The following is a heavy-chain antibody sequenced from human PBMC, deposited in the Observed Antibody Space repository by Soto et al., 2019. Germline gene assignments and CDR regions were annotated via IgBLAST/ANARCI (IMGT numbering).Heavy chain of an antibody. D-gene: IGHD6-6*01. CDR1: GFTFRSSG. CDR3: ARALVSPTHAFDI. Sequence: QVQLVESGGGVVQPGRSLRLSCAASGFTFRSSGMHWVRQAPGKGLEWVAVIWYDGSNKYYADSVKGRFTISRDNSKNTLYLQMNSLRAEDTAVYYCARALVSPTHAFDIWGQGTMVTVSS. V-gene: IGHV3-33*01. J-gene: IGHJ3*02. CDR2: IWYDGSNK.